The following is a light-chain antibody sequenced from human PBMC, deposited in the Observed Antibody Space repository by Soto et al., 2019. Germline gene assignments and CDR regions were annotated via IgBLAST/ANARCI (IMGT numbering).Light chain of an antibody. CDR3: QQYNSYSRT. J-gene: IGKJ1*01. V-gene: IGKV1-5*01. Sequence: DIQMTQSPSTLSASVGDRVTITCRASQSISSWLAWYQQKPVKAPKLLIYDALSLESGDPSRFSGSGAGRELTLTRRSLQPDDFADYYCQQYNSYSRTFGQGTMVEIQ. CDR2: DAL. CDR1: QSISSW.